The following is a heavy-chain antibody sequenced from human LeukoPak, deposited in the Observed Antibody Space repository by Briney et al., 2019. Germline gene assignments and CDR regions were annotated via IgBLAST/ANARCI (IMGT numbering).Heavy chain of an antibody. CDR3: ARHLSGVTGYTYGRGIDY. Sequence: GASLRLSCAASGFTFSSYWMSWVRQAPGKGLEWVANIKKDGSEKYYVDSVKGRFTISRDNAKTSLYLQMISLRAEDTAVYYCARHLSGVTGYTYGRGIDYWGQGTLVTVSS. D-gene: IGHD5-18*01. J-gene: IGHJ4*02. CDR2: IKKDGSEK. V-gene: IGHV3-7*01. CDR1: GFTFSSYW.